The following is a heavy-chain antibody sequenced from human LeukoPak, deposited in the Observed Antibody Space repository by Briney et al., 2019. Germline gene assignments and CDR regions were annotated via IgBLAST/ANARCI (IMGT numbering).Heavy chain of an antibody. CDR1: GGSISSYY. CDR3: AREGSGYSYGPEFDY. J-gene: IGHJ4*02. D-gene: IGHD5-18*01. V-gene: IGHV4-4*07. Sequence: PSETLSITCTVSGGSISSYYWSWIRQPAGKGLEWIGRIYTSGSTNYNPSLKSRVTMSVDTSKNQFSLKLSSVTAADTAVYYCAREGSGYSYGPEFDYWGQGTLVTVSS. CDR2: IYTSGST.